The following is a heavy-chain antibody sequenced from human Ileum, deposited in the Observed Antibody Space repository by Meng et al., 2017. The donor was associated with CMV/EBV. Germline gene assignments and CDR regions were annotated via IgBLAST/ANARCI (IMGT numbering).Heavy chain of an antibody. CDR1: GGSINTNTYY. CDR2: IYSGGTS. Sequence: SETLSLTCTVSGGSINTNTYYWAWIRQSPGKGLEWIGTIYSGGTSSYNPSLKSRVSVSVDTSKNQFSLKMNSATAADTALYFCAGGSLSVTLGDAFEIWGQGTMVTVSS. V-gene: IGHV4-39*01. D-gene: IGHD3-16*01. CDR3: AGGSLSVTLGDAFEI. J-gene: IGHJ3*02.